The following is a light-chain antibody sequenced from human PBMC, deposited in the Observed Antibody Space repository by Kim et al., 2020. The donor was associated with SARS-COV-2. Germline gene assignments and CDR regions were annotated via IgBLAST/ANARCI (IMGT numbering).Light chain of an antibody. Sequence: DIQRTQSPSSLSASVGDRVTITCRASQSITTYLNWYQHKVGKAPRVLINGASTLQSGVPSRFSGSGSGTDFTLTIISLQPEDSATYYCQQSYNIPHTFGQGTKLEI. CDR3: QQSYNIPHT. CDR1: QSITTY. CDR2: GAS. J-gene: IGKJ2*01. V-gene: IGKV1-39*01.